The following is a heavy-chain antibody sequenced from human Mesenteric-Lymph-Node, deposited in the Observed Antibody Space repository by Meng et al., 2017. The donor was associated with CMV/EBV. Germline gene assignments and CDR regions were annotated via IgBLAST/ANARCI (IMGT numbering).Heavy chain of an antibody. CDR1: GFTFSSYW. Sequence: GESLKISCAASGFTFSSYWMSWVRQAPGKGLEWVSGITPSGSNTYYANSVKGRFTISRDNSKNTLYLQMNSLRTEDTAVYTCANSYDSSGYPTFDFWGQGTLVTVSS. D-gene: IGHD3-22*01. V-gene: IGHV3-23*01. CDR3: ANSYDSSGYPTFDF. CDR2: ITPSGSNT. J-gene: IGHJ4*02.